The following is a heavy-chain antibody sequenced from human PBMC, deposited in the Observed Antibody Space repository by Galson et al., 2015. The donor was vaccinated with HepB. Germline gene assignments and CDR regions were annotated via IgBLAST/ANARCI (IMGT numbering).Heavy chain of an antibody. CDR1: GFTFSSYA. CDR3: ARLATDGYNYISYYFDY. V-gene: IGHV3-30-3*01. CDR2: ISYDGSNK. D-gene: IGHD5-24*01. J-gene: IGHJ4*02. Sequence: SLRLSCAASGFTFSSYAMHWVRQAPGKGLEWVAVISYDGSNKYYADSVKGRFTISRDNSENTLYLQMNSLRAEDTAVYYCARLATDGYNYISYYFDYWGQGTLVTVSS.